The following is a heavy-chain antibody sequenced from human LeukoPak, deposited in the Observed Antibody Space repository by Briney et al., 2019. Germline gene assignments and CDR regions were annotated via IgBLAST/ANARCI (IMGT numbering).Heavy chain of an antibody. V-gene: IGHV3-7*03. D-gene: IGHD2-21*01. CDR3: AKAPVTSCRGAYCYPFDS. J-gene: IGHJ4*02. CDR2: IKLDGSGK. CDR1: GFTFSSYW. Sequence: GGSLRLSCAASGFTFSSYWMSWVRQAPGKGLEWVANIKLDGSGKYYVDSVRGRFTISRDNAQNSLYLQMNSLRAEDAAVYFCAKAPVTSCRGAYCYPFDSWGQGTLVTVSS.